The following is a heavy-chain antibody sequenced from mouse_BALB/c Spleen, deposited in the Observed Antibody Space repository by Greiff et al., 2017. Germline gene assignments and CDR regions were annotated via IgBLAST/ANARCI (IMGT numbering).Heavy chain of an antibody. J-gene: IGHJ4*01. Sequence: DVQLQESGPGLVKPSQSLSLTCSVTGYSITSGYYWNWIRQFPGNKLEWMGYISYDGSNNYNPSLKNRISITRDTSKNQFFLKLNSVTTEDTATYYCAYFYGSSYAMDYWGQGTSVTVSS. V-gene: IGHV3-6*02. CDR2: ISYDGSN. D-gene: IGHD1-1*01. CDR1: GYSITSGYY. CDR3: AYFYGSSYAMDY.